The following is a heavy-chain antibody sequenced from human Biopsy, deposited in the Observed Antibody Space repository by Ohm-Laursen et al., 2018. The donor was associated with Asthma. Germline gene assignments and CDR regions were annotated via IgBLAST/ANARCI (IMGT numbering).Heavy chain of an antibody. D-gene: IGHD3-3*02. CDR2: ISYDGNHK. J-gene: IGHJ1*01. CDR3: ARTFHFWSPYHAEHYQL. CDR1: GFMFRSFG. Sequence: SSLRLSCAASGFMFRSFGMHWVRQAPGKGLEWVAVISYDGNHKFYEDSVKGRFTISRDNSKNTLYLQMNSLRTEDTAVYYCARTFHFWSPYHAEHYQLWGQGTLVTVSS. V-gene: IGHV3-30*03.